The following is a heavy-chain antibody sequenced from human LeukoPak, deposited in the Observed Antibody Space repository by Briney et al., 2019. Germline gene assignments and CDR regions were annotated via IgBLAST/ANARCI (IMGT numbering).Heavy chain of an antibody. Sequence: SETLSLTCTVSGGSITSYYWSWIRQPPGKGLEWIGHIYYSGSTNYNPSLQSRVTISVDTSKNQFSLKLSSVTAADTAVYYCARIAGSGSLTGGFDYWGQGTLVTVSS. CDR1: GGSITSYY. J-gene: IGHJ4*02. V-gene: IGHV4-59*08. CDR2: IYYSGST. D-gene: IGHD3-10*01. CDR3: ARIAGSGSLTGGFDY.